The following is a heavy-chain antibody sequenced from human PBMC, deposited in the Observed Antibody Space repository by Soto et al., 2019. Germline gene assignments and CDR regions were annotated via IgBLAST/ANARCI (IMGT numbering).Heavy chain of an antibody. CDR3: ACDICGVVIRSAY. J-gene: IGHJ4*02. D-gene: IGHD3-3*01. Sequence: PGGSLRLSCAASGFTFSSYSMNWVRQAPGKGLEWVSSISSSSSTIYYADSVKGRFTISRDNAKNSLYLQMNSLRDEDTAVYYWACDICGVVIRSAYWGQRTLVTVSS. V-gene: IGHV3-48*02. CDR1: GFTFSSYS. CDR2: ISSSSSTI.